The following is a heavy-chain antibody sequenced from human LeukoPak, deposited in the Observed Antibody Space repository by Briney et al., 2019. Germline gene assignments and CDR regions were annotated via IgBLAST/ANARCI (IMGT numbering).Heavy chain of an antibody. CDR2: IYYSGST. Sequence: SETLSLTCTVSGGSISSYYWSWIRQPPGKGLEWIGYIYYSGSTNYNPSLKSRVTISVDTSKNQFSLKLSSVTAADTAVYYCARETPLLGALDPWGQGTLVTVSS. V-gene: IGHV4-59*01. CDR1: GGSISSYY. D-gene: IGHD4-17*01. J-gene: IGHJ5*02. CDR3: ARETPLLGALDP.